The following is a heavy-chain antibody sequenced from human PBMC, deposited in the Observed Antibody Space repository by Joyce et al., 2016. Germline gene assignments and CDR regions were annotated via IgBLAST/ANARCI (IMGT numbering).Heavy chain of an antibody. V-gene: IGHV3-21*01. CDR2: ISSNGGYI. D-gene: IGHD3-3*01. CDR3: ARNYDFWSGSPFDP. Sequence: EMQLVESGGGLVKPGGSLRLSCTGSGFTFKSYTMNWVRQGPGKGLEWLSSISSNGGYISYVDAGRGRLTITSDNAKNSLYLQMNTLRVEDTAVYYCARNYDFWSGSPFDPWGQGTQVTVSS. J-gene: IGHJ5*02. CDR1: GFTFKSYT.